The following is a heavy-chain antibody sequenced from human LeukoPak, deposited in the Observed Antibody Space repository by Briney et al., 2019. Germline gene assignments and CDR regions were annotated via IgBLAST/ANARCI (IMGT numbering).Heavy chain of an antibody. D-gene: IGHD3-9*01. Sequence: PSETLSLTCAVYGGSFSGYYWSWIRQPRGKGLEWIGEINHSGSTNYNPSLKSRVTISVDTSKNQFSLKLSSVTAADTAVYYCARSSWDYDILTTEAFDIWGQGTMVTVSS. CDR1: GGSFSGYY. CDR2: INHSGST. CDR3: ARSSWDYDILTTEAFDI. J-gene: IGHJ3*02. V-gene: IGHV4-34*01.